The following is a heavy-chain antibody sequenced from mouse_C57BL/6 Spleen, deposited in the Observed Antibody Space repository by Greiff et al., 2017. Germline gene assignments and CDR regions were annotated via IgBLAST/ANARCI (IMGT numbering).Heavy chain of an antibody. V-gene: IGHV5-4*03. J-gene: IGHJ2*01. CDR1: GFTFSSYA. Sequence: DVMLVESGGGLVKPGGSLKLSCAASGFTFSSYAMSWVRQTPEKRLEWVATISDGGSYTYYPDNVKGRFTISRDNAKNNLYLQMSHLKSEDTAMYYCARNYYCSSFYYFDYWGQGTTLTVSS. D-gene: IGHD1-1*01. CDR2: ISDGGSYT. CDR3: ARNYYCSSFYYFDY.